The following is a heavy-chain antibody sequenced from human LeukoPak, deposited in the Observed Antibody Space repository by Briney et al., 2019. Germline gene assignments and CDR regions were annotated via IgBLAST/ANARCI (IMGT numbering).Heavy chain of an antibody. J-gene: IGHJ3*02. CDR2: ISPSGGST. CDR1: GYTFTSNY. D-gene: IGHD3-9*01. CDR3: ARVRKLRYFDWLLSGPDAFDI. Sequence: GASVKVSCKAFGYTFTSNYMHWVRQAPGQGPEWMGVISPSGGSTTYAQKFQGRVTLTRDMSTSTDYLELSSLRSEDTAVYYCARVRKLRYFDWLLSGPDAFDIWGQGTMVTVSS. V-gene: IGHV1-46*01.